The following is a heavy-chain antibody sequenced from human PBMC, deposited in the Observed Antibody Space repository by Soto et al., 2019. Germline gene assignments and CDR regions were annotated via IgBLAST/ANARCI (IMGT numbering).Heavy chain of an antibody. J-gene: IGHJ4*02. CDR3: ARAAGGGNFDY. Sequence: QVQLVQSGAEVKKPGSSVKVSCKASGGTFSSYTISWVRQAPGQGLEWMGRIIPILGIANYAQKFQGRVTXTXXKAPSTAYMEMSRRRTEDAAVYSCARAAGGGNFDYWGEGTLFTGSS. D-gene: IGHD3-16*01. CDR2: IIPILGIA. V-gene: IGHV1-69*02. CDR1: GGTFSSYT.